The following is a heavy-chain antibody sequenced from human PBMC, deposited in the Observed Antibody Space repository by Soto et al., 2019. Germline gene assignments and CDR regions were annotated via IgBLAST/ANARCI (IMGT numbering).Heavy chain of an antibody. D-gene: IGHD2-2*02. Sequence: EASVKVSCKASGYTFTGYYMHWVRQAPGQGLEWMGWINPNSGGTNYAQKFQGRVTMTRDTSISTAYMELSRLRSDDTAVYYCARGYCSSTSCYTFLVDYYGSGLDYWGQGTLVTVSS. CDR1: GYTFTGYY. J-gene: IGHJ4*02. V-gene: IGHV1-2*02. CDR3: ARGYCSSTSCYTFLVDYYGSGLDY. CDR2: INPNSGGT.